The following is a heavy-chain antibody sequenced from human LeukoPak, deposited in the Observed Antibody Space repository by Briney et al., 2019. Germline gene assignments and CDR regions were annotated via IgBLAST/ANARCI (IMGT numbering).Heavy chain of an antibody. Sequence: ASVKVSCKASGYTFTGYYMHWVRQAPGQGLEWMGWTNPNSGDTNYAQKFQGRVTMTRDTSISTAYMELSRLRSDDTAVYYCARRGPYYDFWSGYQNNWFDPWGQGTLVTVSS. J-gene: IGHJ5*02. V-gene: IGHV1-2*02. CDR1: GYTFTGYY. CDR3: ARRGPYYDFWSGYQNNWFDP. CDR2: TNPNSGDT. D-gene: IGHD3-3*01.